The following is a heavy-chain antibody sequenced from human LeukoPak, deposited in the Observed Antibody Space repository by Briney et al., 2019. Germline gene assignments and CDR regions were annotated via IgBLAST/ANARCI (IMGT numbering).Heavy chain of an antibody. CDR3: AKGYYDFWSGYYPNFDY. J-gene: IGHJ4*02. CDR2: ISYDGSNE. Sequence: PGGSLRLSCAASGFTFSSYGMHWVRQAPGKGLEWVAVISYDGSNEYYADSVKGRFTISRDNSKNTLYLQMNSLRAEDTAVYYCAKGYYDFWSGYYPNFDYWGQGTLVTVSS. V-gene: IGHV3-30*18. CDR1: GFTFSSYG. D-gene: IGHD3-3*01.